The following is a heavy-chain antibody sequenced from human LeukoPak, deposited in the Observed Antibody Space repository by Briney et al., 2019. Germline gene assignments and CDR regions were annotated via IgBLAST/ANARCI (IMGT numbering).Heavy chain of an antibody. CDR2: ISGSDDST. CDR3: AKLRSGGPAAGNH. CDR1: GFTFSSYA. Sequence: GGSLRLSCAASGFTFSSYAMSWVRQAPGKGLEWVSLISGSDDSTYYADSVKGRFTIFRDNSKNAVYLQMNSLRAEDTAVYYCAKLRSGGPAAGNHWGQGTLVTVSP. V-gene: IGHV3-23*01. D-gene: IGHD6-13*01. J-gene: IGHJ5*02.